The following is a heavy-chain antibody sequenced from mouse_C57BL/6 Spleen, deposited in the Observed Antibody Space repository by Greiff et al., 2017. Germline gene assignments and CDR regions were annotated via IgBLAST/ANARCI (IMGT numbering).Heavy chain of an antibody. V-gene: IGHV5-4*01. J-gene: IGHJ3*01. CDR3: ARDNPTCFAY. CDR1: GFTFSSYA. CDR2: ISDGGSYT. Sequence: EVMLVESGGGLVKPGGSLKLSCAASGFTFSSYAMSWVRQTPEKRLEWVATISDGGSYTYYPDNVKGRFTISRDNAKNNLYLQMSHLKSEDTAMYYCARDNPTCFAYWGQGTLVTVSA.